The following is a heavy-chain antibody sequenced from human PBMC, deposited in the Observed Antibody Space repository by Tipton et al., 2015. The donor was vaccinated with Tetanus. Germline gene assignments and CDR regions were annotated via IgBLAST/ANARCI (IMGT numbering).Heavy chain of an antibody. CDR3: ARDLGTSGFH. CDR1: GFRFDDYS. D-gene: IGHD1-7*01. V-gene: IGHV3-11*01. Sequence: SLRLSCTASGFRFDDYSMHWVRQAPGKGLEWVSYISSSGSTIYYADSVKGRFTISRDNAKNSLSLQVNSLRAEDTAVYYCARDLGTSGFHWGQGTLVTVSS. J-gene: IGHJ4*02. CDR2: ISSSGSTI.